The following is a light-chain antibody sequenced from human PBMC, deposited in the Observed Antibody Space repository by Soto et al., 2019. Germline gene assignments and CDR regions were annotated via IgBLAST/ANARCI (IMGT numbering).Light chain of an antibody. V-gene: IGKV1-39*01. CDR3: QQSYSTTIT. CDR2: AAS. J-gene: IGKJ5*01. CDR1: QSISSY. Sequence: IQMTQSPSSLSASLGDRVTITCRASQSISSYLNWYQQKPGKAPKLLIYAASSLQSGVPSRFSGSGSGTDCTLTISSLKPEDCATYYCQQSYSTTITFGQGTRLEIK.